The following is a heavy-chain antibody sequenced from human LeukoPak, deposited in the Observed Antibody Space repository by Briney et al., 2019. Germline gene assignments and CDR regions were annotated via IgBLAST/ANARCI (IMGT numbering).Heavy chain of an antibody. CDR3: ARDGPQYQLLPREAARPPNWFDP. Sequence: ASVKVSCKASGYTFTSYGISWVRQAPGQGLEWMGWISAYNGNTNYAQKLQGRVTMTTDTSTSTAYMELRSLRSDDTAVYYCARDGPQYQLLPREAARPPNWFDPWGQGTLVTVSS. CDR2: ISAYNGNT. CDR1: GYTFTSYG. V-gene: IGHV1-18*01. J-gene: IGHJ5*02. D-gene: IGHD2-2*01.